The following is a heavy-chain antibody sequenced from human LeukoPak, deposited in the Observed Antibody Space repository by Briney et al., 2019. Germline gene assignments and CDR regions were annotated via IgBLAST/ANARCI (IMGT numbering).Heavy chain of an antibody. Sequence: QPGRSLRLSCAASGFTFSSYGMHWVRQAPGKGLEWVAVISYDGSNKYYADSVKGRFTISRDNSKNTLYLQMNSLRAEDTAVYYCAKDHYNYIWGTYEFDHWGQGTLVTVSS. V-gene: IGHV3-30*18. CDR2: ISYDGSNK. CDR1: GFTFSSYG. J-gene: IGHJ4*02. D-gene: IGHD3-16*01. CDR3: AKDHYNYIWGTYEFDH.